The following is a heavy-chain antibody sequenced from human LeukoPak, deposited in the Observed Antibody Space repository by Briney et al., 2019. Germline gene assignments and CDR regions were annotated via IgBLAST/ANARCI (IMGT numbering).Heavy chain of an antibody. CDR1: GYTFTSYY. CDR3: ASSRDGYNYHY. J-gene: IGHJ4*02. CDR2: INPSGGST. V-gene: IGHV1-46*01. D-gene: IGHD5-24*01. Sequence: GASVKVSCKASGYTFTSYYMHWVRQAPGQGLEWMGIINPSGGSTSYAQKFQGRVTMTRDTSTSTVYMELTSLRSEDTAVYYCASSRDGYNYHYWGQGTLVTVSS.